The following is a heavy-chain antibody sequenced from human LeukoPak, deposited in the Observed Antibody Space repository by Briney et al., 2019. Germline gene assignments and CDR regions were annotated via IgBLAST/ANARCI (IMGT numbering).Heavy chain of an antibody. CDR1: GGTFSSYA. J-gene: IGHJ6*04. Sequence: SVKVSCKASGGTFSSYAISWVRQAPGQGLEWMGGIIPIFGTANYAQKFQGRVTITADEATSTAYMELSSLRSEDTAVYYCARSGEIKARAPAYYYYYGMDVWGKGTTVTVSS. V-gene: IGHV1-69*13. CDR2: IIPIFGTA. D-gene: IGHD3-10*01. CDR3: ARSGEIKARAPAYYYYYGMDV.